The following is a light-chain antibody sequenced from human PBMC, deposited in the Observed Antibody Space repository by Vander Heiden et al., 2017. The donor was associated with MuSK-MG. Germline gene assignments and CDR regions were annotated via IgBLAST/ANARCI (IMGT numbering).Light chain of an antibody. J-gene: IGKJ1*01. V-gene: IGKV4-1*01. CDR2: WAS. Sequence: DIVMTQSPDSLAVSLGERATINCKSSQSVLYSPNNKNYLAWYQQKPGQPPKLLIYWASAREYGVPDRFSGSGYGTDFTLTISSLQPEDVAVYYWQQCYGTQTFGQGTMVQIK. CDR3: QQCYGTQT. CDR1: QSVLYSPNNKNY.